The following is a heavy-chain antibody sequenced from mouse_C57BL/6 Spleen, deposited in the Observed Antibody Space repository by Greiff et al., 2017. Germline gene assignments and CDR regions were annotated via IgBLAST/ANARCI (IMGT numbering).Heavy chain of an antibody. CDR3: AREASFYYDYDGLDAMDY. CDR2: INPSSGYT. V-gene: IGHV1-7*01. J-gene: IGHJ4*01. Sequence: VQLQQSGAELAKPGASVKLSCKASGYTFTSYWMHWVKQRPGQGLEWIGYINPSSGYTKYNQKFKDKATLTADKSSSTAYMQLSSLTYEDSAVYYCAREASFYYDYDGLDAMDYWGQGTSVTVSS. CDR1: GYTFTSYW. D-gene: IGHD2-4*01.